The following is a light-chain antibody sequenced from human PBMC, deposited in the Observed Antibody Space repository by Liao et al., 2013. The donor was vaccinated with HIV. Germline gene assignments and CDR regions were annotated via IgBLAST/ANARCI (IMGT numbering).Light chain of an antibody. CDR3: QVWDSSSNHAV. J-gene: IGLJ7*01. CDR1: GVGTRR. V-gene: IGLV3-21*01. CDR2: YDS. Sequence: SFVLTQPPSVSVAPGETASITCGGNGVGTRRVHWYQQKPGQAPVLVIYYDSDRPSGIPERFSGSNSGNTATLTISRVEAGDEADYYCQVWDSSSNHAVFGGGTQLTVL.